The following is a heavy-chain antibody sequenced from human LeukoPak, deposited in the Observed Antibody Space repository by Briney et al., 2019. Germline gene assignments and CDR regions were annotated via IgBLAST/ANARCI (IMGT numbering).Heavy chain of an antibody. D-gene: IGHD5-24*01. CDR3: ARESLERWLQLGYYYYGMDV. CDR1: GGTFSSYA. CDR2: IIPIFGTA. Sequence: SVKVSCKASGGTFSSYAISWVRQAPGQGLEWMGGIIPIFGTANYAQKFQGRVTITADKSTSTAYMELSSLRSEDTAVYYCARESLERWLQLGYYYYGMDVWGQGTTVTVSS. J-gene: IGHJ6*02. V-gene: IGHV1-69*06.